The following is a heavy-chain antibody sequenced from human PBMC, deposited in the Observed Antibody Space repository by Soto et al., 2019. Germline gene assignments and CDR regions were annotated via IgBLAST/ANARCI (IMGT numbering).Heavy chain of an antibody. CDR1: GFTFTSSA. CDR3: AAHLGIAVAGTELDAFDI. CDR2: IVVGSGNT. V-gene: IGHV1-58*01. D-gene: IGHD6-19*01. J-gene: IGHJ3*02. Sequence: VASVKVSCKASGFTFTSSAVEWVRQARGQRLEWIGWIVVGSGNTNYAQKFQERVTITRDMSTSTAYMELSSLRSEDTAVYYCAAHLGIAVAGTELDAFDIWGQGTMVTVSS.